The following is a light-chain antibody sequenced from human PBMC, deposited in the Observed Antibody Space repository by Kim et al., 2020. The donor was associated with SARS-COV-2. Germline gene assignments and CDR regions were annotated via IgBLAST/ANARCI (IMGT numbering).Light chain of an antibody. CDR2: KTS. CDR1: QSLVHSDGGTY. Sequence: QPASLSGRSSQSLVHSDGGTYLSWLHQRPGQPPRLLIYKTSNRFSGVPDRFSGSGAGTHFTLTISRVEAEDVGIYYCMQTTQFPHTFGQGTKLEI. CDR3: MQTTQFPHT. V-gene: IGKV2-24*01. J-gene: IGKJ2*01.